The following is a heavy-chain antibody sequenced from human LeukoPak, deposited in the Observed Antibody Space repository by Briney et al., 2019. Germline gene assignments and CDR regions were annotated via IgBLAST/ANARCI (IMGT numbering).Heavy chain of an antibody. CDR1: GFTFSSYE. Sequence: GGSLRLSCAASGFTFSSYELYCVRQAPGKGLEWISYISSSSTIIKYADSVRGRFTISRDDARESLYLQMSSLRADDTAIYSCGASRQYVGAFDIWGQGTLVIVSS. D-gene: IGHD3-16*01. CDR2: ISSSSTII. V-gene: IGHV3-48*03. CDR3: GASRQYVGAFDI. J-gene: IGHJ3*02.